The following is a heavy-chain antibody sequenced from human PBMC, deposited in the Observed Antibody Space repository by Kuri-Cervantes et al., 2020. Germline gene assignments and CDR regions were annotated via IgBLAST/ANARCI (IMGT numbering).Heavy chain of an antibody. CDR3: ARDRRNFYDSRIFDP. Sequence: GESLKISCAASGFTFSSYWMSWVRQAPGKGLEWVANIRQDGNEKNYVDSVKGRFTISRDKAKNSLYLQMNSLRAEDTAVYYCARDRRNFYDSRIFDPWGQGTQVTVSS. J-gene: IGHJ5*02. CDR1: GFTFSSYW. D-gene: IGHD3-22*01. CDR2: IRQDGNEK. V-gene: IGHV3-7*01.